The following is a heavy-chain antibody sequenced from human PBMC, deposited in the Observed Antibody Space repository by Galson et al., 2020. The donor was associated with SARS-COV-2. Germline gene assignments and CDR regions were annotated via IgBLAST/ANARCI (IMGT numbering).Heavy chain of an antibody. V-gene: IGHV3-9*01. D-gene: IGHD5-12*01. J-gene: IGHJ4*02. CDR1: GFTFDDYA. Sequence: TGGSLRLSCAASGFTFDDYAMHWVRQAPGKGLEWVSGISWNSGSIGYADSVTGRFTISRDNAKNSLYLQMNSLRAEDTALYYCAKDIGYSGYGPGDYWGQGTLVTVSS. CDR3: AKDIGYSGYGPGDY. CDR2: ISWNSGSI.